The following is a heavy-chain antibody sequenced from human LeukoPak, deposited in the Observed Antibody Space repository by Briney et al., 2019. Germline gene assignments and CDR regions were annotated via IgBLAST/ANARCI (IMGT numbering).Heavy chain of an antibody. D-gene: IGHD4-17*01. CDR1: GFTFSSYE. V-gene: IGHV3-48*03. J-gene: IGHJ4*02. Sequence: GGSLRLSCADSGFTFSSYEMNWVRQAPGQGLEWVSYISSSASTIYYADSVKGRFTISRDNAKNSLYLQMNSLRAEDTAVYYCARTRDGDYGGRYFDYWGQGTLVTVSS. CDR3: ARTRDGDYGGRYFDY. CDR2: ISSSASTI.